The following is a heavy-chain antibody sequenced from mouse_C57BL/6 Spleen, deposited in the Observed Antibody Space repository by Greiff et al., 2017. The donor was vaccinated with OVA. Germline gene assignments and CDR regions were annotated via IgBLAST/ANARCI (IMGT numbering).Heavy chain of an antibody. CDR1: GFNIKDDY. CDR2: IDPENGDT. V-gene: IGHV14-4*01. CDR3: TTRGREYFDY. Sequence: VHVKQSGAELVRPGASVKLSCTASGFNIKDDYMHWVKQRPEQGLEWIGWIDPENGDTEYASKFQGKATITADTSSNTAYLQLSSLTSEDTAVYYCTTRGREYFDYWGQGTTLTVSS. J-gene: IGHJ2*01.